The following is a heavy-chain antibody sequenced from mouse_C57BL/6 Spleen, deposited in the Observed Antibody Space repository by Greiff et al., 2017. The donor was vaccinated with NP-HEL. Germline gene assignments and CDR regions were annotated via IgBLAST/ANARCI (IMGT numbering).Heavy chain of an antibody. V-gene: IGHV1-26*01. Sequence: VQLKQSGPELVKPGASVKISCKASGYTFTDYYMNWVKQSHGKSLEWIGDINPNNGGTSYNQKFKGKATLTVDKSSSTAYMELRSLTSEDSAVYYCARSTMVTTSFAYWGQGTLVTVSA. CDR2: INPNNGGT. J-gene: IGHJ3*01. D-gene: IGHD2-2*01. CDR1: GYTFTDYY. CDR3: ARSTMVTTSFAY.